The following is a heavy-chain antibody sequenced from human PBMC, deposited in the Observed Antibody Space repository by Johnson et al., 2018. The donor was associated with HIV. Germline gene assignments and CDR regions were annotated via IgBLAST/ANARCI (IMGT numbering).Heavy chain of an antibody. CDR3: ARVEWELELLGAFDI. CDR2: IWCGGSNK. V-gene: IGHV3-33*01. D-gene: IGHD1-7*01. J-gene: IGHJ3*02. Sequence: QMQLVESGGGVVQPGRSLRLSCAASGFTFRQAPGRGLEWEALIWCGGSNKYNADSVKGRFTISRDNSKNTLYLQMNSLRAEDTAVYYCARVEWELELLGAFDIWGQGTMVTVSS. CDR1: GFTF.